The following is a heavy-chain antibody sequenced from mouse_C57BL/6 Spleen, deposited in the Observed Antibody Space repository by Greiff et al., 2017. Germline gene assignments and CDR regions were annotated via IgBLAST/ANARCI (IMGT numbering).Heavy chain of an antibody. Sequence: VQLQQSGAELVKPGASVKISCKASGYAFSSYWMNWVKQRPGKGLEWIGQIYPGDGDTNYNGKFKGKATLTADKSSSTAYMQLSSLTSEDSAVXFCARSGYYYYAMDYGGQGTSVTVSS. CDR3: ARSGYYYYAMDY. V-gene: IGHV1-80*01. CDR2: IYPGDGDT. D-gene: IGHD2-3*01. CDR1: GYAFSSYW. J-gene: IGHJ4*01.